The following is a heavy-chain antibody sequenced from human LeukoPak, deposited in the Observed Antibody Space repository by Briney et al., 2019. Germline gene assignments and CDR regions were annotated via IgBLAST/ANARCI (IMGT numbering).Heavy chain of an antibody. CDR1: GYTFTSYG. J-gene: IGHJ3*02. CDR3: ARGAPYGDYDSSDAFDI. CDR2: ISAYNGNT. D-gene: IGHD4-17*01. V-gene: IGHV1-18*01. Sequence: ASVKVSCKASGYTFTSYGISWVRQAPGQGLEWMGWISAYNGNTNYAQKLQGRVTMTTDTSTSTAYMELRSLRSDGTAVYYCARGAPYGDYDSSDAFDIWGQGTMVTVSS.